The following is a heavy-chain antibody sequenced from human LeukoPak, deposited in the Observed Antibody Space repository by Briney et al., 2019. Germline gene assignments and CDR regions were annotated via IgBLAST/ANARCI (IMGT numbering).Heavy chain of an antibody. CDR3: AKKRDAFDI. D-gene: IGHD5-24*01. CDR1: GFTFSNYA. J-gene: IGHJ3*02. Sequence: PGGSLRLSCVASGFTFSNYAIGWVRQAPGKRPEWVSSLTDSGGTTYYVDSVKGRFAISRDNSKNTLYLHMHNLRAEDTAVYYCAKKRDAFDIWGQGTVVTVSS. CDR2: LTDSGGTT. V-gene: IGHV3-23*01.